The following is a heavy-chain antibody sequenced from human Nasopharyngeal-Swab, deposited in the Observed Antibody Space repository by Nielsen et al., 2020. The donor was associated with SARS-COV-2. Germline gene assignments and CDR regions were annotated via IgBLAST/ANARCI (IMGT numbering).Heavy chain of an antibody. J-gene: IGHJ4*02. Sequence: GGSLRLSWAASGFTFDDYTMHWVRQAPGKGLEWVSLISWDGGSTYYADSVKGRFTISRDNSKNSLYLQMNSLRIEDTALYYCAKGGIAARLFPFDYWGQGTLVTVSS. D-gene: IGHD6-6*01. CDR2: ISWDGGST. V-gene: IGHV3-43*01. CDR1: GFTFDDYT. CDR3: AKGGIAARLFPFDY.